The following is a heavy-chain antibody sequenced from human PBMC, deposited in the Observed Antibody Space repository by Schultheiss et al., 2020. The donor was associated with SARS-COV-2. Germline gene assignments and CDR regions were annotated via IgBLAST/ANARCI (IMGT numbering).Heavy chain of an antibody. CDR2: IIPIFGTA. D-gene: IGHD2-21*02. CDR3: ARGGAMTAWPPGGNWFDP. V-gene: IGHV1-69*13. J-gene: IGHJ5*02. CDR1: GGTFSRYA. Sequence: SVKVSFKASGGTFSRYAISWVRQAPGQGLEWMGGIIPIFGTANYAQKFQGRVTITADESTSTAYMELSSLRSEDTAVYYCARGGAMTAWPPGGNWFDPWGQGTLVTVSS.